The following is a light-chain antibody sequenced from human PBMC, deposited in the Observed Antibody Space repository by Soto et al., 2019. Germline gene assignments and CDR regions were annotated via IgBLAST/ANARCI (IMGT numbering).Light chain of an antibody. CDR2: AAS. Sequence: DIQMTQSPSSLSASVGDRVTITCRASQGIDRWLAWYQQKPGKAPKVLIYAASSLRSGVPSRFSGSGSGTDFSLTINSLQPEDLATYYCKQSKSFPLTFDGGTKVEIK. J-gene: IGKJ4*01. V-gene: IGKV1-12*01. CDR1: QGIDRW. CDR3: KQSKSFPLT.